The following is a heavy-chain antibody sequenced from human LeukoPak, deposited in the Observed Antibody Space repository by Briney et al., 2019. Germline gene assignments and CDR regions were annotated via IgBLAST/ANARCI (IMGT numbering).Heavy chain of an antibody. CDR2: INWNGGTT. CDR3: ARRASGPRGNWYRDK. Sequence: GGSLRLSCATSGFSLEDYGMSWVRQAPGKGLEWVSGINWNGGTTGYADSTKGRFTISRDTANNSLHLQMNSLRSEDTAFYYCARRASGPRGNWYRDKWGQGTLVTVSS. CDR1: GFSLEDYG. V-gene: IGHV3-20*04. J-gene: IGHJ4*02. D-gene: IGHD3-10*01.